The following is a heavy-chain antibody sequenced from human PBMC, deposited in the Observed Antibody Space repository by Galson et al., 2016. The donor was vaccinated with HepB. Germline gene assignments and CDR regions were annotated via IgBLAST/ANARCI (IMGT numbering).Heavy chain of an antibody. CDR1: GFTFSSYP. CDR2: ISRAGNNK. J-gene: IGHJ4*02. D-gene: IGHD3-16*02. CDR3: ARIYCDYVWGSYRESHFDY. Sequence: SLRLSCAASGFTFSSYPMHWVRQAPGKGLEWVAGISRAGNNKYYTDSVRGRFTISRDNSKNTLYLQMNSLRAEDTALYYCARIYCDYVWGSYRESHFDYWGQGTLVTVSS. V-gene: IGHV3-30-3*01.